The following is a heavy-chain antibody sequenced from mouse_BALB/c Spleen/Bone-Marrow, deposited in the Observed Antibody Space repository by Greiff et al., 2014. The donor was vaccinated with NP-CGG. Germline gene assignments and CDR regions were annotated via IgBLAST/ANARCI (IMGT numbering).Heavy chain of an antibody. Sequence: EVHLVESGGGLVQPGGSLRLSCTTSGFTFTDYFMTWVRQPPGKALEWLVFIRNKPNGYTTEYNPSVKGRFTISRDNSQGILYLQMNTLRAEGSAIYYCARDYSGYFDFWGQGTTLTVSS. CDR3: ARDYSGYFDF. CDR2: IRNKPNGYTT. V-gene: IGHV7-3*02. D-gene: IGHD5-1*01. J-gene: IGHJ2*01. CDR1: GFTFTDYF.